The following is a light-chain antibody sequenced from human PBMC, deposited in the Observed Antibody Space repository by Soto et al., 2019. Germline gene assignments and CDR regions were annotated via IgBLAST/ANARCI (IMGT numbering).Light chain of an antibody. CDR3: QQRSNWPYT. CDR1: QSVSNNY. V-gene: IGKV3D-20*02. CDR2: GAS. Sequence: ILLTQSPRTLSLSPGERATLSCRASQSVSNNYLAWYQQKPGQAPRLLIYGASNRATGIPDRFSGSGSGTDFTLTISRLEPEDFAVYYCQQRSNWPYTVGQGTRLEIK. J-gene: IGKJ5*01.